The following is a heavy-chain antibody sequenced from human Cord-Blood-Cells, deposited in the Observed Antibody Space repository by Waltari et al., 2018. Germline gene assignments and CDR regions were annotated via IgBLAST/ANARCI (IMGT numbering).Heavy chain of an antibody. D-gene: IGHD3-3*01. Sequence: EVQLVQSGAEVKKPGESLKISCKGSGYSFTSYWLGWVRQMPGKGLEWMGIIYPGDSDTRYSPSFQGQVTIAADKSISTAYLQWSSLKASDTAMYYCARLSSYYDFWSGYYYFDYWGQGTLVTVSS. CDR1: GYSFTSYW. CDR2: IYPGDSDT. J-gene: IGHJ4*02. V-gene: IGHV5-51*01. CDR3: ARLSSYYDFWSGYYYFDY.